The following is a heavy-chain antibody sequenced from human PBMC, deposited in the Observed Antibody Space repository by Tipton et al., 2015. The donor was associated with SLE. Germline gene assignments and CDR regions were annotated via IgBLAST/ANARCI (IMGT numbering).Heavy chain of an antibody. CDR2: IRSKAYGGTT. Sequence: RSLRLSCTASGFTFGDYAMSWVRQAPGKGLEWVGFIRSKAYGGTTEYAASVKGRFTISRDDSKSIAYLQMNSLKTEDTAVYYCTRDPLPPSSGYSGDFDYWGQGTLVTVSS. D-gene: IGHD3-22*01. CDR3: TRDPLPPSSGYSGDFDY. V-gene: IGHV3-49*04. J-gene: IGHJ4*02. CDR1: GFTFGDYA.